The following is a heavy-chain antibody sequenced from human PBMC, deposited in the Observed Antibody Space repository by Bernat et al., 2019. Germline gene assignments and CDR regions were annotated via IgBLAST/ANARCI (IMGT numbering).Heavy chain of an antibody. CDR3: AKLGGYSYGGPLDY. Sequence: EVQLVESGGGLVQPGRSLRLSCAASGFTFDYYAMYWVRQAPGKGLEWVSGISWDSDSIGYADSVKGRFTISRDNAKNSLYLQMNSLRAEDTALYYCAKLGGYSYGGPLDYWGQGTLVSVS. V-gene: IGHV3-9*01. D-gene: IGHD5-18*01. CDR1: GFTFDYYA. J-gene: IGHJ4*02. CDR2: ISWDSDSI.